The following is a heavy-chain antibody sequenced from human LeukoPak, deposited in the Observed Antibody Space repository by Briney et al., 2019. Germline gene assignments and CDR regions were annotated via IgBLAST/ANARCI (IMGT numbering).Heavy chain of an antibody. CDR3: ARGDTNYDFWSGPRRYFDY. CDR2: IYHSGST. J-gene: IGHJ4*02. Sequence: PSETLSLTCTVSGGSISSSSYYWGWIRQPPGKGLEWIGYIYHSGSTYYNPSLKSRVTISVDRSKNQFSLKLSSVTAADTAVYYCARGDTNYDFWSGPRRYFDYWGQGTLVTVSS. V-gene: IGHV4-39*07. CDR1: GGSISSSSYY. D-gene: IGHD3-3*01.